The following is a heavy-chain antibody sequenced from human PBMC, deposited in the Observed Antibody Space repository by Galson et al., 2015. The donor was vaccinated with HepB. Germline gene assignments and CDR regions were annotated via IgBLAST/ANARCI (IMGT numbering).Heavy chain of an antibody. CDR2: INPNSDGT. CDR1: GYTFTGYY. D-gene: IGHD3-22*01. Sequence: SVKVSCKASGYTFTGYYMHWVRQAPGQGLEWMGRINPNSDGTNYAQKFQGRVTMTRDTSISTAYMEVSRLRSDDTAVYYCAREREPDSSGYRFIDYWGQGTLVAVSS. V-gene: IGHV1-2*06. J-gene: IGHJ4*02. CDR3: AREREPDSSGYRFIDY.